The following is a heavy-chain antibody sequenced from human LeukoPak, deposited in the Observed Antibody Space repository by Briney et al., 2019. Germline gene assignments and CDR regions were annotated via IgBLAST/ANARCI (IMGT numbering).Heavy chain of an antibody. CDR2: IYYSGST. Sequence: SQTLSLTCTVSGGSISSGGYYWSWIRQHPGKGLEWIGYIYYSGSTYYNPSLKSRVTISVDTSKNQFSLKLSSVTAADTAFYYCTVSYISAFPEIDYWGQGTLVTVSS. CDR1: GGSISSGGYY. CDR3: TVSYISAFPEIDY. J-gene: IGHJ4*02. D-gene: IGHD6-19*01. V-gene: IGHV4-31*03.